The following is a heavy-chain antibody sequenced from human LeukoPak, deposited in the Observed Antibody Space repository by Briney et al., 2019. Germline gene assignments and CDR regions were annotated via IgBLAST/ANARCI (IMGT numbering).Heavy chain of an antibody. CDR1: GFTFSSYG. V-gene: IGHV3-30*18. D-gene: IGHD2-15*01. Sequence: PGRSLRLSCAASGFTFSSYGMHWVRQAPGKGLEWVAVISYDGSNKYYADSAKGRFTISRDNSKNTLYLQMNSLRAEDTAVYYCAKAALGYCSGGSCYGDYWGQGTLVTVSS. J-gene: IGHJ4*02. CDR2: ISYDGSNK. CDR3: AKAALGYCSGGSCYGDY.